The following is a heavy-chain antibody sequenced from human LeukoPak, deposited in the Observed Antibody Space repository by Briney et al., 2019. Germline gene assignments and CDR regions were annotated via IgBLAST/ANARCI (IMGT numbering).Heavy chain of an antibody. CDR1: GGSISSSTYY. CDR2: IYYSGST. CDR3: ATSTSLDWLSDY. Sequence: SETLSLTCTVSGGSISSSTYYWGWIRQPPGKGLEWIGSIYYSGSTYYNPSLKSRVTISVDTSKNQFSLKLSSVTAADTAVYYCATSTSLDWLSDYWGQGTLVTVSS. D-gene: IGHD3-9*01. V-gene: IGHV4-39*07. J-gene: IGHJ4*02.